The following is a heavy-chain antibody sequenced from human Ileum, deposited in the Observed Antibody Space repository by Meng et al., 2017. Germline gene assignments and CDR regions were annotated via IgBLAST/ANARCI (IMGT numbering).Heavy chain of an antibody. CDR1: GATFSASG. CDR3: ARDNGVRRIDH. CDR2: IWSDGSKA. J-gene: IGHJ1*01. D-gene: IGHD2-8*01. Sequence: GATFSASGMHWVRQAPGKGLEWVAMIWSDGSKAYYADSVTGRFAVSRDNSKNTLYLQMNNLRAEDTALYYCARDNGVRRIDHWGQGTLVTVSS. V-gene: IGHV3-33*01.